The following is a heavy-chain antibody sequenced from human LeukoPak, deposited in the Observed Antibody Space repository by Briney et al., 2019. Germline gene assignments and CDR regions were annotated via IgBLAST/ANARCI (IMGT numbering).Heavy chain of an antibody. J-gene: IGHJ3*02. CDR3: TRRPNDGFDI. Sequence: PGESLKISCKGSGYTFTSSWIGRVRQKPGKGLEWIGIIYPGDSNSRYSPSVEGQVIISTDKSISTAYLRWSRLKDSDAAIYYRTRRPNDGFDIWGQGTMVTVSS. CDR1: GYTFTSSW. V-gene: IGHV5-51*01. D-gene: IGHD2-8*01. CDR2: IYPGDSNS.